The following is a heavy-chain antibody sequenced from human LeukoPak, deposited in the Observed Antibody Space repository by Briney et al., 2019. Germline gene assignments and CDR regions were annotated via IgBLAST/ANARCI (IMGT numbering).Heavy chain of an antibody. V-gene: IGHV4-34*01. CDR1: GGSFSGYY. CDR2: INHSGST. J-gene: IGHJ5*02. CDR3: ARGGRMVRGVPNNWFDP. Sequence: PSETLSLTCAVYGGSFSGYYWSWIRQPPGRGLEWIGEINHSGSTNYNPSLKSRVTISVDTSKNQFSLKLSSVTAADTAVYYCARGGRMVRGVPNNWFDPWGQGTLVTVSS. D-gene: IGHD3-10*01.